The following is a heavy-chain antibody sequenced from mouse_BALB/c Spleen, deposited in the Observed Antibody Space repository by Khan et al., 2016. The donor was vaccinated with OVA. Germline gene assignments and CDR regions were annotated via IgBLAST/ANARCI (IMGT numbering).Heavy chain of an antibody. CDR1: GFTIKDTY. V-gene: IGHV14-3*02. CDR3: ATHYGNSFAY. CDR2: IDPPNDDS. Sequence: VQLKESGAELVKPGASVTLSCSASGFTIKDTYIHWVKQRPEQGLEWIGRIDPPNDDSKFAPKFQDKATLTADTSSNTAYLLLNRLTSEDTAVYYCATHYGNSFAYGGQGTLVTVSA. D-gene: IGHD2-1*01. J-gene: IGHJ3*01.